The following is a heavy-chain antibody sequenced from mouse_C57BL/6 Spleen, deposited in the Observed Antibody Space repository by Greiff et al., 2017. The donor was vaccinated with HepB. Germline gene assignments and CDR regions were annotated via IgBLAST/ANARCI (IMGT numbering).Heavy chain of an antibody. D-gene: IGHD1-1*01. J-gene: IGHJ4*01. Sequence: VQLQQSGAELVRPGASVKLSCTASGFNIKDDYMHWVKQRPEQGLEWIGWIDPENGDTEYASKFQGKATKTADTSSNTAYLQLSSLTSEDTAVYYCHYGSSLYAMDYWGQGTSVTVSS. CDR3: HYGSSLYAMDY. CDR1: GFNIKDDY. V-gene: IGHV14-4*01. CDR2: IDPENGDT.